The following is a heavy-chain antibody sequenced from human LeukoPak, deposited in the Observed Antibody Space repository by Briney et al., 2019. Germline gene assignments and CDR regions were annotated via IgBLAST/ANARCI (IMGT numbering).Heavy chain of an antibody. CDR1: GFTVSSNY. J-gene: IGHJ4*02. Sequence: PGGSLRLSCAASGFTVSSNYMSWVRQAPGKGLEWVSVIYSGGSTYYADSVKGRFTISRDNSKTTLYLQMNSLRAEDTAVYYCARGRYCSSTSCQRRITSFHFDYWGQGTLVTVSS. CDR2: IYSGGST. D-gene: IGHD2-2*01. V-gene: IGHV3-66*02. CDR3: ARGRYCSSTSCQRRITSFHFDY.